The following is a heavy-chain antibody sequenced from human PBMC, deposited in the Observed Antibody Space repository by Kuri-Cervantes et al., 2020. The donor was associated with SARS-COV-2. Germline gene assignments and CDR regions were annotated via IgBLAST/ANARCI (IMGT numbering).Heavy chain of an antibody. D-gene: IGHD2-21*01. Sequence: SVKVSCKASGGTFSSYAISWVRQAPGQGLEWMGRIIPILGTANYAQKFQGRVTITADKSTRGAYMELSSLRSDDTAVYYCAREWCGGDCYSYYYYYYMDVWGKGTTVTVSS. CDR2: IIPILGTA. V-gene: IGHV1-69*04. CDR3: AREWCGGDCYSYYYYYYMDV. CDR1: GGTFSSYA. J-gene: IGHJ6*03.